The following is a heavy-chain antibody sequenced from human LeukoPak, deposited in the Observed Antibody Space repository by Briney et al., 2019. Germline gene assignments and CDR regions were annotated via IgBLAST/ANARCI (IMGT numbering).Heavy chain of an antibody. CDR1: GGTFSSYA. CDR2: IIPIFGTA. V-gene: IGHV1-69*05. Sequence: GSSVKVSCKASGGTFSSYAISWVRQAPGQGFEWMGGIIPIFGTANYAQKFQGRVTITTDESTSTAYMELSSLRSEDTAVYYCARGGAYGSGSYYNWGYYYYMDVWGKGTTVTVSS. CDR3: ARGGAYGSGSYYNWGYYYYMDV. J-gene: IGHJ6*03. D-gene: IGHD3-10*01.